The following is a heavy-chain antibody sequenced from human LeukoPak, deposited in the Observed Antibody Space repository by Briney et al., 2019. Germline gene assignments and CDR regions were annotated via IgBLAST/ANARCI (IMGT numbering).Heavy chain of an antibody. V-gene: IGHV3-48*03. D-gene: IGHD1-26*01. Sequence: GGSLRLSCAASGFTFSSYEMNWVRQAPGKGLEWVSYISSSGSTIYYADSVKGRFTISRDNAKNSLYLQMNSLRAEDTAVYYCARDLIVGAPTSHDAFDIWGQGTMVTVSS. CDR1: GFTFSSYE. J-gene: IGHJ3*02. CDR3: ARDLIVGAPTSHDAFDI. CDR2: ISSSGSTI.